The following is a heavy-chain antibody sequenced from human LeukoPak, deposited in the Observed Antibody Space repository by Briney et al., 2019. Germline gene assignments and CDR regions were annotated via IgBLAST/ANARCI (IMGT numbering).Heavy chain of an antibody. Sequence: ASVKVSCKASGYTFTSYGISWVRQAPGQGLEWMGWISAYNGNTNYAQKFQGRVTMTTDTSTSTAYMELRSLRSDDTAVYHCARDSPDIVLVPAAQSGGMDVWGQGTTVTVSS. V-gene: IGHV1-18*01. CDR1: GYTFTSYG. D-gene: IGHD2-2*01. J-gene: IGHJ6*02. CDR3: ARDSPDIVLVPAAQSGGMDV. CDR2: ISAYNGNT.